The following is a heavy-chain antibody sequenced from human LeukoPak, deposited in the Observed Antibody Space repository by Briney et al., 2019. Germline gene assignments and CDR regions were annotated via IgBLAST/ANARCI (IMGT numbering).Heavy chain of an antibody. CDR2: ISAYNGNT. D-gene: IGHD3-22*01. J-gene: IGHJ6*02. Sequence: ASVKVSCKASSYTFTSYGISWVRQAPGQGLEWMGWISAYNGNTNYAQKLQGRVTMTTDTSTSTAYMELRSLRSDDTAVYYCARDLSLVTMIVVVIDYYYGMDVWGQGTTVTVSS. V-gene: IGHV1-18*01. CDR1: SYTFTSYG. CDR3: ARDLSLVTMIVVVIDYYYGMDV.